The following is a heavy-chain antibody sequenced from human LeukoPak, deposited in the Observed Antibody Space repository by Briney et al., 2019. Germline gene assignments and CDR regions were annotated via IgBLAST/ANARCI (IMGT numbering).Heavy chain of an antibody. J-gene: IGHJ4*02. CDR3: ARAPGQLLWFGELPNFDY. CDR1: GFTFSSYS. CDR2: ISSSSSYI. V-gene: IGHV3-21*01. D-gene: IGHD3-10*01. Sequence: GGSLRLSCAASGFTFSSYSMNWVRQAPGKGLEWVSSISSSSSYIYYADSVKGRFTISRDNAKNSLYLQMSSLRAEDTAVYYCARAPGQLLWFGELPNFDYWGQGTLVTVSS.